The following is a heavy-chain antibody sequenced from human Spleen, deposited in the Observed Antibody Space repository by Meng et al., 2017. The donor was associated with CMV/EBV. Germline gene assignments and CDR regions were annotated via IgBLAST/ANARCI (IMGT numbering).Heavy chain of an antibody. CDR3: ARETAITTVTTEFGY. V-gene: IGHV1-2*02. CDR2: VKPVSVCT. CDR1: GYTLTGCE. J-gene: IGHJ4*02. D-gene: IGHD4-17*01. Sequence: VQVFPSVQGGKKAGASGRGSCKACGYTLTGCEMPWLRQARGQGLGWVGWVKPVSVCTNNAQKFQGRVTMTRDTSISTAYMELNKLIYDDMAVYYCARETAITTVTTEFGYLGQGTLVTVSS.